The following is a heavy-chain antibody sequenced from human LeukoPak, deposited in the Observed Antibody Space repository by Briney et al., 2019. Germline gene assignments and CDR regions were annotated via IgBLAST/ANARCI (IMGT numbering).Heavy chain of an antibody. D-gene: IGHD3-22*01. J-gene: IGHJ4*02. V-gene: IGHV3-23*01. Sequence: GGSLRLSCVASEYTFSNYAMSWVRQAPGKGLEWVSSIDGGGGSTYYADSVKGRFTISRDNSKNTLYLQMNSLRAEDTAIYYCASADGSGYRYYWGQGTLVTVSS. CDR2: IDGGGGST. CDR3: ASADGSGYRYY. CDR1: EYTFSNYA.